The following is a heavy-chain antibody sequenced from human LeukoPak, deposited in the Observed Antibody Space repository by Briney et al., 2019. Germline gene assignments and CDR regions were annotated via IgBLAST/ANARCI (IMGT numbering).Heavy chain of an antibody. J-gene: IGHJ6*03. V-gene: IGHV1-2*02. D-gene: IGHD1-1*01. CDR2: INPNNGGT. Sequence: ASVKVSCKASGYTFTVYYLHWVRQAPGQGLEWMGWINPNNGGTNLAQRFQGRVTMTRDTSISTAYMELSSLRSDDTAVYYCARDPYNGAYSEGYYYYYMDVWGKGTTVTVSS. CDR3: ARDPYNGAYSEGYYYYYMDV. CDR1: GYTFTVYY.